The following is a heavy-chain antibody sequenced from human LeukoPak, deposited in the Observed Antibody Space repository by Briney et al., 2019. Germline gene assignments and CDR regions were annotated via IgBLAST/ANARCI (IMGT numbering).Heavy chain of an antibody. CDR1: GFTFSSYW. CDR3: ARDSRSSSSSYYFDY. CDR2: IKQDGSEK. J-gene: IGHJ4*02. D-gene: IGHD6-6*01. Sequence: GGSLRLSCAASGFTFSSYWMSWVRQAPGKGLEWVANIKQDGSEKYYVDSVKGRFTISRDNAKNSLYLQMNSLRAEDTAVYYCARDSRSSSSSYYFDYWGQGTLVTVSS. V-gene: IGHV3-7*01.